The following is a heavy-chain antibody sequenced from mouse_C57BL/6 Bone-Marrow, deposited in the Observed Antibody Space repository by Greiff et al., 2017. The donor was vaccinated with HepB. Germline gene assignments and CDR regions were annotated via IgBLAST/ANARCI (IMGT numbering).Heavy chain of an antibody. J-gene: IGHJ3*01. CDR1: GYSITSGYY. CDR3: ARVYYDYSWFAY. Sequence: EVQVVESGPGLVKPSQSLSLTCSVTGYSITSGYYWNWIRQFPGNKLEWMGYISYDGSNNYNPSLKNRISITRDTSKNQFFLKLNSVTTEDTATYYCARVYYDYSWFAYWGQGTLVTVSA. D-gene: IGHD2-4*01. CDR2: ISYDGSN. V-gene: IGHV3-6*01.